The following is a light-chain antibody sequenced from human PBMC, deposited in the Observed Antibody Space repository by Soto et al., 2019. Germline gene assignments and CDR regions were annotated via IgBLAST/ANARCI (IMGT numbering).Light chain of an antibody. CDR2: DAS. V-gene: IGKV3-11*01. CDR3: QQRRNWPPT. CDR1: QSVNSY. Sequence: EIPLTQSPATLSSTPGSRSTLSCMVSQSVNSYLTWYQQRPGQAPRRLIYDASNRATGIPARFSGSGSGTDFTLTISSVEAEDFAVYYCQQRRNWPPTFGQGTRLEIK. J-gene: IGKJ5*01.